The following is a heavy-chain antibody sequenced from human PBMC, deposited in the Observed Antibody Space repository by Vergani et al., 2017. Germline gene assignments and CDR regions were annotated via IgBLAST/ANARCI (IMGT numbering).Heavy chain of an antibody. V-gene: IGHV1-69*12. CDR1: GGTFSSYA. D-gene: IGHD2-15*01. J-gene: IGHJ6*03. CDR2: IIPIFGTA. CDR3: ARRIGERYCSGGSCHLPEYYYYYYMDV. Sequence: QVQLVQSGAEVKKPGSSVKVSCKASGGTFSSYAISWVRQAPGQGLEWMGGIIPIFGTANYAQKFQGRVTITADESPSTAYMELSSLRSEDTAVYYCARRIGERYCSGGSCHLPEYYYYYYMDVWGKGTTVTVSS.